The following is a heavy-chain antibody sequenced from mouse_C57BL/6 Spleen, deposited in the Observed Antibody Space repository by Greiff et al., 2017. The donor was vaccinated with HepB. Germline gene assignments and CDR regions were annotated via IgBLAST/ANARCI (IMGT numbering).Heavy chain of an antibody. CDR2: IWSGGST. J-gene: IGHJ2*01. CDR3: ARNYYDGYYNYFDY. CDR1: GFSLTSYG. Sequence: VQLVESGPGLVQPSQSLSITCTVSGFSLTSYGVHWVRQSPGKGLEWLGVIWSGGSTDYNAAFISRLSISKDNSKSQVFFKMNSLQAYDTAIYYCARNYYDGYYNYFDYWGQGTTLTVSS. V-gene: IGHV2-2*01. D-gene: IGHD2-3*01.